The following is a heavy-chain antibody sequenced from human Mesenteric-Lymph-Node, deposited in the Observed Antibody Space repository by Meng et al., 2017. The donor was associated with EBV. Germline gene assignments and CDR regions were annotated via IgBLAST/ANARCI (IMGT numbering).Heavy chain of an antibody. CDR2: INRVGST. Sequence: QVQLQQWGAGLLQPSETLSLTCGVSGGSFGGYFWSWIRQPTGKGLEWIGEINRVGSTNYNPSLKSRLTMSVDTSKNHFSLKLTSVTAADTAVYYCVRCGAVTLVQGGPDHWGQGTLVTVSA. V-gene: IGHV4-34*01. D-gene: IGHD3-10*01. CDR3: VRCGAVTLVQGGPDH. J-gene: IGHJ4*02. CDR1: GGSFGGYF.